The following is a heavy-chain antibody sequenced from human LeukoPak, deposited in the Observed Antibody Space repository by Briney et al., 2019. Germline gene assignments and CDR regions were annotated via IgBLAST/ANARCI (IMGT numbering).Heavy chain of an antibody. D-gene: IGHD6-13*01. V-gene: IGHV1-2*02. CDR2: INPNSGGT. J-gene: IGHJ4*02. CDR1: GYTFTGYY. CDR3: AREDLAAAGYDY. Sequence: ASVKVSCKASGYTFTGYYMHWVRQAPGQGLEWMGWINPNSGGTNYAQKFQGRVTMTRDTSISTAYMELSRLRSDDTAVYCCAREDLAAAGYDYWGQGTLVTVSS.